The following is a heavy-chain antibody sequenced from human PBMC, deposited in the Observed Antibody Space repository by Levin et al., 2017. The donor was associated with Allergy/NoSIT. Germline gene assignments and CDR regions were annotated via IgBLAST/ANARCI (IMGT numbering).Heavy chain of an antibody. CDR2: IKQDGGEK. CDR1: GFTFSSSW. CDR3: ARERRSGIQFWLNYYYMDV. J-gene: IGHJ6*03. Sequence: LSLTCAASGFTFSSSWMSWVRQAPGKGLEWVANIKQDGGEKYYVDSVKGRFTISRDNARNSLYLLLNSLRGEDTAVYYCARERRSGIQFWLNYYYMDVWGKGTTVTVSS. D-gene: IGHD5-18*01. V-gene: IGHV3-7*01.